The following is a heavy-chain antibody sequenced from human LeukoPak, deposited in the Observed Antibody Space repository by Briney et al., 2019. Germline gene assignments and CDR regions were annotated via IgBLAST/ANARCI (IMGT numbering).Heavy chain of an antibody. CDR3: TLDYHDSSGYFY. CDR1: GFTFGDYA. Sequence: GGSLRLSCTASGFTFGDYAMSWVRQAPGKGLEWVGFIRSKAYGGTTVYAASVKGRFTISRDDSKSIAYLQMYTLKTEDTAVYYCTLDYHDSSGYFYWGQGTLVTVSS. V-gene: IGHV3-49*04. J-gene: IGHJ4*02. D-gene: IGHD3-22*01. CDR2: IRSKAYGGTT.